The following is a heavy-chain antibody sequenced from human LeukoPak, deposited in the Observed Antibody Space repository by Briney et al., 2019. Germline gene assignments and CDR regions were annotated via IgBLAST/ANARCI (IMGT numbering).Heavy chain of an antibody. Sequence: PSETLSLTCAVYGGSFSGYYWSWIRQPPGKGLEWIGEINHSGSTNYNPSLKSRVTISVDTSKNQFSLKLSSVTAADTAVYYCARSKELLWFGEFDPWGQGTLVTVSS. CDR3: ARSKELLWFGEFDP. CDR1: GGSFSGYY. V-gene: IGHV4-34*01. CDR2: INHSGST. J-gene: IGHJ5*02. D-gene: IGHD3-10*01.